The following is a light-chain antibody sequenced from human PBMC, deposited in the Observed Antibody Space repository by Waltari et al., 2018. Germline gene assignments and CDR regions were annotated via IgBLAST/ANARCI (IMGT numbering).Light chain of an antibody. J-gene: IGLJ3*02. CDR3: QTGGHGTWV. Sequence: QAEKGPRYLRKVNSDGGHSKGDKIPDRFSGSSSGAERYLPISNLQSEDEADYYCQTGGHGTWVVGGGTKLTVL. CDR2: VNSDGGH. V-gene: IGLV4-69*02.